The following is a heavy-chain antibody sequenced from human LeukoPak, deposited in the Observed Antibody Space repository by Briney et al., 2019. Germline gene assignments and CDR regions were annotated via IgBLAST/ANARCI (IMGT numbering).Heavy chain of an antibody. CDR2: ISGSGGST. V-gene: IGHV3-23*01. CDR3: AKAVVTANWPPLDY. D-gene: IGHD2-21*02. Sequence: GGSLRLSCAASGFTFSSYAMSWVRQAPGKGLEWVSAISGSGGSTYYADSAKGRFTISRDNSKNTLYLQMNSLRAEDTAVYYCAKAVVTANWPPLDYWGQGTLVTVSS. CDR1: GFTFSSYA. J-gene: IGHJ4*02.